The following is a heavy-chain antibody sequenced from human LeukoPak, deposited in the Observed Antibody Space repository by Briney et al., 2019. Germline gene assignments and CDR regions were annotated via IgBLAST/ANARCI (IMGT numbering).Heavy chain of an antibody. V-gene: IGHV3-21*01. D-gene: IGHD1-26*01. CDR3: AMRGAGSSRDY. J-gene: IGHJ4*02. CDR2: IVGGSST. Sequence: GGSLRLSCAASGFTFSNFAMTWVRQAPGKGLEWVSSIVGGSSTYYADSLKGRFTISRDNAKNSLYLQMNSLRAEDTAVYYCAMRGAGSSRDYWGQGTLVTVSS. CDR1: GFTFSNFA.